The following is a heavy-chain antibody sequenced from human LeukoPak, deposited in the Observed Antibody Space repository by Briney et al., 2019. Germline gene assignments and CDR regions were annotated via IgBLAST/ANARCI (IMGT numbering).Heavy chain of an antibody. Sequence: GGSLRLSCAASGLTFDDYAMHWVRQAPGKGLEWVSGISWNSGTIGYADSVQGRFTISRDNANNSLYLQMNSLRAEDTAVYYCATPLDYYDRSDSHQGGDWGQGTLVTVSS. J-gene: IGHJ4*02. CDR2: ISWNSGTI. CDR3: ATPLDYYDRSDSHQGGD. D-gene: IGHD3-22*01. V-gene: IGHV3-9*01. CDR1: GLTFDDYA.